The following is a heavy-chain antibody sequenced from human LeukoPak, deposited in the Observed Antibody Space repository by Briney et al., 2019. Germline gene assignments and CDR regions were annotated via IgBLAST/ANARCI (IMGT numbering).Heavy chain of an antibody. Sequence: PGGSLRLSCTASGFTFGDYAMSWFRQAPGKGLEWVGFIRSKAYGGTTEYVASVKGRFTISRDDSKSIAYLQMNSLKTEDTAVYYCTRPFYDSSGYYGYWGQGTLVTVSS. CDR2: IRSKAYGGTT. V-gene: IGHV3-49*03. D-gene: IGHD3-22*01. J-gene: IGHJ4*02. CDR1: GFTFGDYA. CDR3: TRPFYDSSGYYGY.